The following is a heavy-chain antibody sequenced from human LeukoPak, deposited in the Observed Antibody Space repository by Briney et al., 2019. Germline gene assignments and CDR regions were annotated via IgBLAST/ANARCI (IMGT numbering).Heavy chain of an antibody. CDR2: ISSSSSYI. Sequence: PGGSLRLSCAASGFTFSSYSMNWVRQAPGKGLEWVSSISSSSSYIYYADSVKGRFTISRDNAKNSLYLQMNSLRAEDTAVYYCARDYVRAYYMDVWGKGTTVTVSS. J-gene: IGHJ6*03. CDR1: GFTFSSYS. CDR3: ARDYVRAYYMDV. D-gene: IGHD3-10*02. V-gene: IGHV3-21*01.